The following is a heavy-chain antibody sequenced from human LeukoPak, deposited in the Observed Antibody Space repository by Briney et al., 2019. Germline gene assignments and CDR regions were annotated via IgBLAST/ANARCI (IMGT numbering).Heavy chain of an antibody. CDR1: GGSFSSYF. V-gene: IGHV4-4*07. CDR3: AREDSGSYYNYYYFYMDA. Sequence: PSETLSLTCSVSGGSFSSYFWSWVRQPAGKGLEWIGRIYPSGNTNYNPSLKSRVTLSVDTSKTQFSLRLSSVTAADTAVYYCAREDSGSYYNYYYFYMDAWGKGTTVTISS. D-gene: IGHD3-10*01. J-gene: IGHJ6*03. CDR2: IYPSGNT.